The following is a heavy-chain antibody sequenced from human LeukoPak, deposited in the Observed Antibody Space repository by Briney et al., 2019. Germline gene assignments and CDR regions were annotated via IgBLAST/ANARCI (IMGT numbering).Heavy chain of an antibody. J-gene: IGHJ4*02. CDR3: ARGGARYSGSYHVDY. CDR2: INPNSGGT. V-gene: IGHV1-2*04. Sequence: ASVKVSCKASGYTFTGYYMHWVRQAPGQGLESMGWINPNSGGTNYAQKFQGWVTMTRDTSISTAYMELSRLRSDDTAVYYCARGGARYSGSYHVDYWGQGTLVTVSS. CDR1: GYTFTGYY. D-gene: IGHD1-26*01.